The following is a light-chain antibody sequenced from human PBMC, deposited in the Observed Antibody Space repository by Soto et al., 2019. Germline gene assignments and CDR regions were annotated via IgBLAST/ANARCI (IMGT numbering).Light chain of an antibody. CDR1: QDIITY. CDR3: QQYDNVPLT. Sequence: DVQMTQSPSSLSASVGDRVTITCRASQDIITYLNWYQQKPGKAPKLLIYHASNLETGVPFRFSGSGSGTEFTFTISSLQPEDVAIYYCQQYDNVPLTFGGGTKVDI. J-gene: IGKJ4*01. CDR2: HAS. V-gene: IGKV1-33*01.